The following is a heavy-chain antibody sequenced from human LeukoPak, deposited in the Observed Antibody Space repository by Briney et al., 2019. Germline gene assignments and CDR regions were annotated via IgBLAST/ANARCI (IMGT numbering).Heavy chain of an antibody. CDR3: ARDGCSGGSCYSDAFDS. D-gene: IGHD2-15*01. J-gene: IGHJ3*02. CDR2: INSDGSST. Sequence: PGGSLRLFCAACGFTFSSYWMHWVPQAPGKGLVGVSRINSDGSSTSYADYVKGRFSISRDNAKNTLYLQMNGLRAEDTAVYYCARDGCSGGSCYSDAFDSWGQGTMVTVSS. V-gene: IGHV3-74*01. CDR1: GFTFSSYW.